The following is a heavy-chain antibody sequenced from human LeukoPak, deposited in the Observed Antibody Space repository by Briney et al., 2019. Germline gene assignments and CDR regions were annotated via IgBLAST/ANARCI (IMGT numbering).Heavy chain of an antibody. CDR2: VYSDGSI. J-gene: IGHJ3*01. CDR1: GFAVSSNY. CDR3: ARDRHRYRGINGDGDAFDV. Sequence: GGSLRLSCDASGFAVSSNYISWVRQAPGKGLEWVSIVYSDGSIFHADSVKGRFTMSRDISRNTLDLQMNRLRGEDTAVYFCARDRHRYRGINGDGDAFDVWGQGTMVTVSS. V-gene: IGHV3-53*01. D-gene: IGHD5-12*01.